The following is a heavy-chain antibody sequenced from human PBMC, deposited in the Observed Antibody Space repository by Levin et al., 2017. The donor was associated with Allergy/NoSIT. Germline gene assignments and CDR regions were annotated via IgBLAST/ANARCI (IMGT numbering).Heavy chain of an antibody. CDR2: IYRDDDK. CDR1: GFSLSTTGVG. D-gene: IGHD3-10*01. V-gene: IGHV2-5*02. J-gene: IGHJ4*02. Sequence: SGPTLVKPTQTLTLTCTFSGFSLSTTGVGVGWIRQPPGKALEWLAFIYRDDDKRYSPSLKSRLTITKDTSKNLVVLIMTNMDPVDTATYYCAHRLNSYFYWGQGTLVTVSS. CDR3: AHRLNSYFY.